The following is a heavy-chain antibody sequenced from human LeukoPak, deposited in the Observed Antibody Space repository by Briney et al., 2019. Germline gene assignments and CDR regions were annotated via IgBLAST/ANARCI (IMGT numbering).Heavy chain of an antibody. CDR3: ARTYYYDSSGYPHPLPFDY. CDR1: GDSLSSNSAA. Sequence: SQTLSLTCALSGDSLSSNSAAWNWIRQSPSRGLEWLVRTYYRSNLYNDYAVSVKSRITINPDTSKNQFSLQLNSVTPEDTAVYYCARTYYYDSSGYPHPLPFDYWGQGTLVTVSS. CDR2: TYYRSNLYN. J-gene: IGHJ4*02. V-gene: IGHV6-1*01. D-gene: IGHD3-22*01.